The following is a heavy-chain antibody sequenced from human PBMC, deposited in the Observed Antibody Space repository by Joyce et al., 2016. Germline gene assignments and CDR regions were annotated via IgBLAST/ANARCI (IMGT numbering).Heavy chain of an antibody. V-gene: IGHV3-53*01. CDR2: IYIGTDST. Sequence: VQVVESGGGLIQPGGSLRLSCAVSGFTVSSDFMMWVRQAPGKGLEWVSTIYIGTDSTHYAASVEGRFTISRDNSKNTLSLQMNTLRGDDTARYYCATRGAWGKGTTVTVSS. J-gene: IGHJ6*04. CDR1: GFTVSSDF. CDR3: ATRGA.